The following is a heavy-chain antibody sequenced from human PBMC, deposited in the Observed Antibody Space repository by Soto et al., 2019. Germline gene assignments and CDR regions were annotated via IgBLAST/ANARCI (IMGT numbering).Heavy chain of an antibody. CDR2: LGGGGGST. D-gene: IGHD1-1*01. Sequence: EVQLLESGGGLVQPGGSLRLSCAASGFTCSSYAMSWVRQAPGKGLEWVSALGGGGGSTYYADSVKGRFTISRDNSKNTLYLEMNSLRAEDTAIYYCAKLRTITTGASDFWGQGTLVTVSS. V-gene: IGHV3-23*01. CDR1: GFTCSSYA. CDR3: AKLRTITTGASDF. J-gene: IGHJ4*02.